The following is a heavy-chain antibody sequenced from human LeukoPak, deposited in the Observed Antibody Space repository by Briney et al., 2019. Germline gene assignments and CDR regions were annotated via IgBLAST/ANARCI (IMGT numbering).Heavy chain of an antibody. CDR2: ISPDGTST. V-gene: IGHV3-64D*06. CDR1: GFTFSAYA. J-gene: IGHJ4*02. CDR3: VPKGTEGY. Sequence: RPGGSLRLSCSASGFTFSAYAMHWVRQAPGKRLEYVSAISPDGTSTYYADSVRGRFSISRDNSKNTLYLQMSSLRAEDTAVYYCVPKGTEGYWGQGTLVTVSS.